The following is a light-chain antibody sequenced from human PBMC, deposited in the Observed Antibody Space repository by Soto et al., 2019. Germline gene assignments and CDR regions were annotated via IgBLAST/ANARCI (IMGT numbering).Light chain of an antibody. V-gene: IGKV3-15*01. CDR3: QQYNKWPPIS. Sequence: EIVMTQSPATLSVSLGETATLSCRASQSLGSTLAWYQQKPGQAPRLLLYNAPTRTTGLPARSSGSGSGTDFTLISNSLQSEDFAVYYCQQYNKWPPISFGPGTKVDIK. CDR1: QSLGST. J-gene: IGKJ3*01. CDR2: NAP.